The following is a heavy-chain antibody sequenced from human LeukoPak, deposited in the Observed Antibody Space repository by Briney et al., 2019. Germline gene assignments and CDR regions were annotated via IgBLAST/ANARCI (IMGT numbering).Heavy chain of an antibody. D-gene: IGHD3-10*01. V-gene: IGHV3-64*01. Sequence: GGSLRLSCAASGFTFSSYAMYWVRQAPGKALEYVSAISSNGGSTYYANSVKGRFTISRDNSKNALYLQMGSLRAEDMAVYYCARGMVRGVITPGMDVWGQGTTVTVSS. J-gene: IGHJ6*02. CDR2: ISSNGGST. CDR3: ARGMVRGVITPGMDV. CDR1: GFTFSSYA.